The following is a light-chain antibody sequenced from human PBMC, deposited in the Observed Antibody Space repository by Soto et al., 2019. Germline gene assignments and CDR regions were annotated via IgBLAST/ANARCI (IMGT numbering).Light chain of an antibody. CDR3: SSYTSSSTLV. J-gene: IGLJ2*01. V-gene: IGLV2-14*02. CDR2: EDT. Sequence: QSALTQPASVSGSPGQSITISCTGTSNDIGGYNLVSWYQQHPGKAPRLMIYEDTKRPSGVSDRFSGSTSGNTASLTISALQAEDEADYYCSSYTSSSTLVFGGGTKLTVL. CDR1: SNDIGGYNL.